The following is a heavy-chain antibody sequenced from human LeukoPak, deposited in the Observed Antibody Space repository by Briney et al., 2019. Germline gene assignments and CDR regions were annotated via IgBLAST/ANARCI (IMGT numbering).Heavy chain of an antibody. CDR3: AKMAAADH. CDR1: GFSFSSYG. Sequence: GGSLRLSCAASGFSFSSYGTNWVRQAPGKGLEWVAFIRYDGSYKNYADSVKGRFTISRDKSKNTLYLQMNSLRVEDTAVYYCAKMAAADHWGQGTLVTVSS. CDR2: IRYDGSYK. D-gene: IGHD6-13*01. J-gene: IGHJ4*02. V-gene: IGHV3-30*02.